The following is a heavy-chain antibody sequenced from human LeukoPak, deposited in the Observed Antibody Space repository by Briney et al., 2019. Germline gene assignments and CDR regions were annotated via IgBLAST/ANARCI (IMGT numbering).Heavy chain of an antibody. Sequence: PGRSLRLSCAASGFTFSSYAMPWVRQAPGKGLEWVAVISYDGNNKYYADSVKGRFTISRDNSKNTLYLQMNSLRAEDTAVYYCARGAAHGMDVWGQGTTVTVSS. J-gene: IGHJ6*02. CDR1: GFTFSSYA. CDR2: ISYDGNNK. V-gene: IGHV3-30*04. CDR3: ARGAAHGMDV. D-gene: IGHD6-25*01.